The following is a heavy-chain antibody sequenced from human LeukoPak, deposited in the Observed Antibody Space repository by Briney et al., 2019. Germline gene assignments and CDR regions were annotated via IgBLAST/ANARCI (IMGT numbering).Heavy chain of an antibody. CDR3: AKGNFDWLFKLYYYYYYMDV. D-gene: IGHD3-9*01. CDR1: GFTFSSYG. J-gene: IGHJ6*03. CDR2: ISDSGGST. Sequence: PGGSLRLSCAASGFTFSSYGMSWVRQAPGKGLEWVSTISDSGGSTYYADSLKGRFTISRDNYKNTLYLQMNSLRAEDTAVYYCAKGNFDWLFKLYYYYYYMDVWGKGTTVTVSS. V-gene: IGHV3-23*01.